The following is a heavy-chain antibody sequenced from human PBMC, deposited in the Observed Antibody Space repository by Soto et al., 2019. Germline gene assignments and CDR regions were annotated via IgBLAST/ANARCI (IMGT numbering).Heavy chain of an antibody. Sequence: EVQLVESGGDLVQPGGSLRLSCVASGFTFSSSWMSWVRHTPGKGLEWAASIKTDGSDKYYLDSVKGRFTISRDNTKNSLFLPMNSLRIEDTAMYYCLCPFRSACSEYWCQGPVVTVSS. CDR1: GFTFSSSW. V-gene: IGHV3-7*01. CDR2: IKTDGSDK. D-gene: IGHD2-2*01. J-gene: IGHJ4*02. CDR3: LCPFRSACSEY.